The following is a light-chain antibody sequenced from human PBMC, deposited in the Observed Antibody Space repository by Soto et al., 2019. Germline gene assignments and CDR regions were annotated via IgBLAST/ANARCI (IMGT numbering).Light chain of an antibody. Sequence: EIVLTQSPGTLSLSPGERATLSCRASQSISSNYLAWYQQKPGQAPRLLVYGASSRATGIPDRFSGSGSGTDFTLTIIRLEPEDFAVYYCQQYGSSRFTFGPGTKVDFK. CDR1: QSISSNY. CDR2: GAS. CDR3: QQYGSSRFT. J-gene: IGKJ3*01. V-gene: IGKV3-20*01.